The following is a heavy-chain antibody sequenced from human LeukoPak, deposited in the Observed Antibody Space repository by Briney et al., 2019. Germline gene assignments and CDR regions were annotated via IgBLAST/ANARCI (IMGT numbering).Heavy chain of an antibody. V-gene: IGHV1-2*02. CDR3: ARVKRLRGYSGYDLSY. CDR2: INPNSGGT. CDR1: GGTFTGYY. J-gene: IGHJ4*02. D-gene: IGHD5-12*01. Sequence: GASVKVSCKASGGTFTGYYMHWVRQAPGQGLEWMGWINPNSGGTNYAQKFQGRVTMTRDTSISTAYMELSRLRSDDTAVYYCARVKRLRGYSGYDLSYWGQGTLVTVSS.